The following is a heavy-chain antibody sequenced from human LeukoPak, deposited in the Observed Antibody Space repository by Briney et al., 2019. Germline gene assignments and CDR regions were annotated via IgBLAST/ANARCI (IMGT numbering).Heavy chain of an antibody. Sequence: GGSLRLSCEASGFTFSSYGMHWVRQAPGKGLEGVAVIWYDGSNKYYADSVKGRFTISRDNSKTTLYLQMNSLRAEDTAVYYCARTIVVVPAAILRYGMDVWGQGTTVTVSS. CDR2: IWYDGSNK. V-gene: IGHV3-33*01. D-gene: IGHD2-2*02. J-gene: IGHJ6*02. CDR3: ARTIVVVPAAILRYGMDV. CDR1: GFTFSSYG.